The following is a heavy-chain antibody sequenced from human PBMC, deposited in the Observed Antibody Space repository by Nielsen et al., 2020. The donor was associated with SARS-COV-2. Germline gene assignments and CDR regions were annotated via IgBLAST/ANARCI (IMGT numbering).Heavy chain of an antibody. CDR2: ISTSSRDT. CDR3: AREYYYGSGSYYKKSNWFDP. V-gene: IGHV3-11*05. Sequence: WIRQPPGKGLEWVSYISTSSRDTNYADSVKGRFTISRDNSKNTLYLQMNSLRAEDTAVYYCAREYYYGSGSYYKKSNWFDPWGQGTLVTVSS. J-gene: IGHJ5*02. D-gene: IGHD3-10*01.